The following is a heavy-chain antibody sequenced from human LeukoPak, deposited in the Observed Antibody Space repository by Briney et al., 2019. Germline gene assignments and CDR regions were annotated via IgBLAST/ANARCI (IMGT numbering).Heavy chain of an antibody. D-gene: IGHD3-22*01. V-gene: IGHV4-39*01. CDR1: GGSISSSSYY. J-gene: IGHJ4*02. CDR3: AKDHTYYYDSSGYYFDY. CDR2: IYYSGST. Sequence: SETLSLTFTVSGGSISSSSYYWGWIRQPPGKGLEWIGSIYYSGSTYYNPSLKSRVTISVDTSKNQFSLKLSSVTAADTAVYYCAKDHTYYYDSSGYYFDYWGQGTLVTVSS.